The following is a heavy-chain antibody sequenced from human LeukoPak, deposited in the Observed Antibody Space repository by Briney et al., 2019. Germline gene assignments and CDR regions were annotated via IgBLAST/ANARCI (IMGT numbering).Heavy chain of an antibody. CDR1: GGSIRNYF. CDR3: ARGFWSGILNYYFDY. D-gene: IGHD2-8*01. CDR2: IYYSGST. V-gene: IGHV4-59*08. J-gene: IGHJ4*02. Sequence: KPSDTLSLTCTVAGGSIRNYFWSWIRQPPGQELEWIGYIYYSGSTNYTPSLKSRVTISVDTSKNQFSLKLSSVTAADTAVYYCARGFWSGILNYYFDYWGQGTLVTVSS.